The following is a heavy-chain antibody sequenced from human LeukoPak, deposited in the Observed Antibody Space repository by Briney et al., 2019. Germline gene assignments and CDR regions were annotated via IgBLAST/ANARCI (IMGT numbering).Heavy chain of an antibody. CDR2: VYYSGST. Sequence: SETLSLTCTVSGGSISSYYCSWVRQPPGKGLEWIGFVYYSGSTNYNPSLKSRVTISVDTSRNKLSLKVSSVTAADTAVYYCARSSPHDYGDYGGAFDIWGQGTMVTVSS. CDR1: GGSISSYY. CDR3: ARSSPHDYGDYGGAFDI. V-gene: IGHV4-59*01. J-gene: IGHJ3*02. D-gene: IGHD4-17*01.